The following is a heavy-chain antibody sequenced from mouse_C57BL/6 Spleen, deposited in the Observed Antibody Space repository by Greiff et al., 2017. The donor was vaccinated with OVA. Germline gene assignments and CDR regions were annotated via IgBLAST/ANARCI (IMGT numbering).Heavy chain of an antibody. CDR3: TRSPIMYYFDY. J-gene: IGHJ2*01. Sequence: QVQLQQSGAELVRPGASVTLSCKASGYTFTDYEMHWVKQTPVHGLEWIGAIDPETGGTAYNQKFKGKAILTADKSSSTAYMGLRSLTSEDSAVYYCTRSPIMYYFDYWGKGTTLTVSS. CDR1: GYTFTDYE. D-gene: IGHD1-2*01. V-gene: IGHV1-15*01. CDR2: IDPETGGT.